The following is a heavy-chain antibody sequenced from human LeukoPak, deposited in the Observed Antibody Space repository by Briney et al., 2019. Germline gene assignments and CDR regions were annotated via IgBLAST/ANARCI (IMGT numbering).Heavy chain of an antibody. CDR2: IYYSGST. D-gene: IGHD3-16*01. J-gene: IGHJ6*03. CDR3: AREVGRLDYYMDV. Sequence: SQTLSLTCTVSGGSISSGGYYWSWIRQHAGKGLEWIGYIYYSGSTYYNPSLKSRVTISVDTSKNQFSLKLSSVTAADTAVYYCAREVGRLDYYMDVWGKGTTVTVSS. V-gene: IGHV4-31*03. CDR1: GGSISSGGYY.